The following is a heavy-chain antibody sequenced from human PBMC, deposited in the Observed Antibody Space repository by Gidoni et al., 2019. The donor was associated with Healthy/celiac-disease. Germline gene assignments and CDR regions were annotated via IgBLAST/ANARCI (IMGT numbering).Heavy chain of an antibody. CDR1: GFTLSSYW. CDR2: IKQDGSEK. J-gene: IGHJ4*02. V-gene: IGHV3-7*01. Sequence: EVQLVESGGGLVQTGGSLRLSCAASGFTLSSYWMSWGRQDPGEGLEWVTNIKQDGSEKYYVDSVKGRFTISRDNAKNSLYLQMNSLRAEDTAVYYCARATYDFWSGYSDYWGQGTLVTVSS. CDR3: ARATYDFWSGYSDY. D-gene: IGHD3-3*01.